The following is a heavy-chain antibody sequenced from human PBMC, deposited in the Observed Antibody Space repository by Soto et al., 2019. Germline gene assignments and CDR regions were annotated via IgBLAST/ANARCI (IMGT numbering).Heavy chain of an antibody. D-gene: IGHD3-22*01. CDR2: VYYSGST. V-gene: IGHV4-59*01. Sequence: SETLSLTCTVSGASISSSYWSWIRQSPGKGLEWIGYVYYSGSTNYNPSLKSRVTISVDTSKNQFSLKLSSVTAADTAVYYCARGYYDSRGQSNTFDIWGQGTMVTVSS. CDR3: ARGYYDSRGQSNTFDI. J-gene: IGHJ3*02. CDR1: GASISSSY.